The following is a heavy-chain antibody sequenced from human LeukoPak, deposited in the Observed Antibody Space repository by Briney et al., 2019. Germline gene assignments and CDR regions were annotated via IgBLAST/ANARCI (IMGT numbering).Heavy chain of an antibody. Sequence: SETLSLTCTVSGGSISSHYWSWIRQPAGKGLEWIGRIYTSGNTNYNPSLKSRVTMSVDTSKNQFSLKLSSVTAADTAVYYCARGTPTPYDFWSGYYPYYFDYWGQGTLVTVSS. CDR1: GGSISSHY. J-gene: IGHJ4*02. CDR3: ARGTPTPYDFWSGYYPYYFDY. V-gene: IGHV4-4*07. D-gene: IGHD3-3*01. CDR2: IYTSGNT.